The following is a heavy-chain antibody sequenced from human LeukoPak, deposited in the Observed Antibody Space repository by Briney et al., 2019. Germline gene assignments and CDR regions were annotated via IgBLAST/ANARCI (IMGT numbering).Heavy chain of an antibody. V-gene: IGHV3-30*02. CDR2: IRYDGSNK. CDR3: AKGWSGYFRSPFDL. J-gene: IGHJ3*01. D-gene: IGHD3-3*01. CDR1: GFTFSSYG. Sequence: GGSLRLSCAASGFTFSSYGMHWVRQAPGKGLEWVAFIRYDGSNKYYADSVKGRFTISRGNSKNTLYLQMKSLRAEDTAIYYCAKGWSGYFRSPFDLWGQGTMVTVSS.